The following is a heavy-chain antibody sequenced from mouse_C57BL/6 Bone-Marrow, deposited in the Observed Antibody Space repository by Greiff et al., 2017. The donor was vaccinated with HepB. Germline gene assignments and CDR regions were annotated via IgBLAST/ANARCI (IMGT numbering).Heavy chain of an antibody. J-gene: IGHJ1*03. CDR2: LDPENGDT. D-gene: IGHD1-1*01. V-gene: IGHV14-4*01. CDR3: ASPYGSRREYFDV. Sequence: VHVKQSGAELVRPGASVKLSCTASGFNIKDDYMHWVKQRPEQGLEWIGWLDPENGDTEYASKFQGKATITADTSSNTAYLQLSSLTSEDTAVYYCASPYGSRREYFDVWGTGTTVTVSS. CDR1: GFNIKDDY.